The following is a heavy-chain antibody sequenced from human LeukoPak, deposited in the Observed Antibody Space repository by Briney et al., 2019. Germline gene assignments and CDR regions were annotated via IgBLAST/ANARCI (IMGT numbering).Heavy chain of an antibody. CDR1: GFTFSSYA. Sequence: GASLRLSCAASGFTFSSYAMSRVRQAPGKGLEWVSAISGSGGSTYYADSVKGRFTISRDNSKNTLYLQMNSLRAEDTAVYYCAKLGHFNWFDPWGQGTLVTVSS. V-gene: IGHV3-23*01. D-gene: IGHD3-3*02. J-gene: IGHJ5*02. CDR3: AKLGHFNWFDP. CDR2: ISGSGGST.